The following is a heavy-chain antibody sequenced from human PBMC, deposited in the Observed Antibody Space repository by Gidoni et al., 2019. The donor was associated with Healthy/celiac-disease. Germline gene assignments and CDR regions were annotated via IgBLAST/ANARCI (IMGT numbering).Heavy chain of an antibody. CDR3: ATVGGIAAAGHPDWFDP. V-gene: IGHV1-24*01. Sequence: QVQLVQSGAEVKQPGASVKVSCKVSGYTLPDLSMHWVRPAPGNGLEWMGGFDPEDGETSYAQKFQGRVTMTEDTSTDTAYMELSSLRSEDTAVYYCATVGGIAAAGHPDWFDPWGQGTLVTVSS. CDR2: FDPEDGET. CDR1: GYTLPDLS. D-gene: IGHD6-13*01. J-gene: IGHJ5*02.